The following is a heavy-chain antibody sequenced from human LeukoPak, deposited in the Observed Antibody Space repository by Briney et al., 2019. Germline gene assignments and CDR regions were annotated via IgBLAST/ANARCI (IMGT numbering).Heavy chain of an antibody. D-gene: IGHD3-10*01. J-gene: IGHJ4*02. CDR2: INHSGST. CDR1: GGSVSGYY. V-gene: IGHV4-34*01. CDR3: ARERRYYYGSGSYPY. Sequence: SENLSFNCANHGGSVSGYYWSWIRQPPGKGLEWIGEINHSGSTNYNPSLKSRVTISVDTSKNQFSLKLSSVTAADTAVYYCARERRYYYGSGSYPYWGQGTLVTVSS.